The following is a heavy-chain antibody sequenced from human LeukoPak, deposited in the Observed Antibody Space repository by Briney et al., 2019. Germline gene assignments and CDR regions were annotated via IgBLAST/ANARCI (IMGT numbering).Heavy chain of an antibody. CDR1: GFTFSSYS. CDR2: ISSSSSTI. CDR3: ARRDCYTRCYYYMDV. V-gene: IGHV3-48*01. J-gene: IGHJ6*03. D-gene: IGHD2-21*01. Sequence: GGSLRLSCAASGFTFSSYSMNWVRQAPGKGLEWVSYISSSSSTIYYADSVKGRFTISRDNAKNSLYLQMNSLRAEDTAVYYCARRDCYTRCYYYMDVWGKGTTVTVSS.